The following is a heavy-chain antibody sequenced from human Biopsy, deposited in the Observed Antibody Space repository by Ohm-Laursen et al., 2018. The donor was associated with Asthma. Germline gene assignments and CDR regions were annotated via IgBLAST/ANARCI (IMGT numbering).Heavy chain of an antibody. V-gene: IGHV3-30*18. CDR3: AKERYYDFWSGYPI. Sequence: SLRLSCTASGFTFSSFAMSWVRQAPGKGLEWVAVMSFDGRQTYYADSVKGRFTISRDNSKNTLYLQMNSLRAEDTAVYYCAKERYYDFWSGYPIWGQGTMVTVSS. CDR2: MSFDGRQT. J-gene: IGHJ3*02. D-gene: IGHD3-3*01. CDR1: GFTFSSFA.